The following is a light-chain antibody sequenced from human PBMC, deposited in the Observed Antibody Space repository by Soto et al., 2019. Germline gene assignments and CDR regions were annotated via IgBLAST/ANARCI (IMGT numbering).Light chain of an antibody. Sequence: QSVLTQSPSVSAAPGQKVTIYCCGSSSNIGNNYVSWYQQLPGTAPKLLIYDNNKRPSGIPDRFSGSKSGTSGTLDITGLQTGDEADYYCATWDGSLPGEVFGGGTKLTVL. V-gene: IGLV1-51*01. CDR3: ATWDGSLPGEV. J-gene: IGLJ2*01. CDR2: DNN. CDR1: SSNIGNNY.